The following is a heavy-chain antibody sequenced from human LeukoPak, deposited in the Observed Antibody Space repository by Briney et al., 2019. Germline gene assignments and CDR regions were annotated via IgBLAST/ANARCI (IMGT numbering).Heavy chain of an antibody. D-gene: IGHD5-24*01. CDR1: GGTLSNTV. Sequence: GASVRVSCKGSGGTLSNTVITWVRQAPGQGLEWMGRIIPVLVSTNYAPQFHARVTITADKSTNTAYMDLSSLTSEDTAVYFCATGTGGYNEHWGQGTLVTVSS. CDR2: IIPVLVST. CDR3: ATGTGGYNEH. J-gene: IGHJ4*02. V-gene: IGHV1-69*04.